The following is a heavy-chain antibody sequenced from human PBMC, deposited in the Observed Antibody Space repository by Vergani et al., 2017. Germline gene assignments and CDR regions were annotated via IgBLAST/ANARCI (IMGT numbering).Heavy chain of an antibody. D-gene: IGHD3-16*01. CDR1: GFNSAGYA. CDR3: AKDLGTSSASSWFDP. V-gene: IGHV3-9*02. J-gene: IGHJ5*02. CDR2: ISRNSNSI. Sequence: EVQLEESGGGLVLPGRSLRLFCVASGFNSAGYAMHWVRQAPGKGLEWVSGISRNSNSIGYADSVKGRFNISRVNAKNSLYLQMNSLRAEDTALYYCAKDLGTSSASSWFDPWGQGTLVTVSS.